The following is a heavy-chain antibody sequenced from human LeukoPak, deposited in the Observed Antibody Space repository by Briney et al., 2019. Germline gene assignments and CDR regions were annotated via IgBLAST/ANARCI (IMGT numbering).Heavy chain of an antibody. J-gene: IGHJ3*01. V-gene: IGHV4-39*07. D-gene: IGHD6-6*01. CDR2: IYHSGNT. CDR1: GGSISSDSYY. Sequence: PSETLSLTCTVSGGSISSDSYYWGWIRQPPGKGLEWIGSIYHSGNTYYNPSLKSRVTISIDRSKNQFSLKLTSVTAADTAVYYCASVQTRAFVWGQGTMVTVSS. CDR3: ASVQTRAFV.